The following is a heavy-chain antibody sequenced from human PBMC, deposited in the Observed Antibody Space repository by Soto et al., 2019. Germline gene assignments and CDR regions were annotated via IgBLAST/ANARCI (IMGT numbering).Heavy chain of an antibody. CDR3: AAYSSPFAY. CDR2: ISATGTTT. CDR1: EFSFSSYA. J-gene: IGHJ4*02. Sequence: EVQLMESGAGLVQPGGSLRLSCAASEFSFSSYALNWVRQAPGKGLEWVSAISATGTTTYYADSVKGRFTISRDNSKRALFLQMDSLSPEDTAVYYCAAYSSPFAYWGQGTLVPVSS. V-gene: IGHV3-23*01. D-gene: IGHD6-13*01.